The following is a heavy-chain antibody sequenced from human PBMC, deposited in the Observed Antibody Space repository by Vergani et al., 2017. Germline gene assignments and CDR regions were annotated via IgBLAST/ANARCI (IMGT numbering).Heavy chain of an antibody. J-gene: IGHJ4*02. Sequence: QITLKESGPTLVKPTQTLTLPSPFSVFPLSPTPARVGWIPQPPGRSLEWLALIYWDDDNRYSPSLKSRLTITKDTSKNQVVRTMTNMDPVYTATYYCARYDSSGYYYFDYWGQGTLVTVSS. D-gene: IGHD3-22*01. CDR1: VFPLSPTPAR. CDR2: IYWDDDN. V-gene: IGHV2-5*02. CDR3: ARYDSSGYYYFDY.